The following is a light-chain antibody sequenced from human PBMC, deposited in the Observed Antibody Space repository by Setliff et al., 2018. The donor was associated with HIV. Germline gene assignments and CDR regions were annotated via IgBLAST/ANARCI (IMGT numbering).Light chain of an antibody. V-gene: IGLV1-44*01. CDR1: FSNIGRDT. CDR3: AAWGDSLNAYV. J-gene: IGLJ1*01. CDR2: ANF. Sequence: QSVLTQPPSASGTPGQRVTISCSGSFSNIGRDTVNWYQQLPGTAPKLLIFANFQRPSGVPDRFSGSKSGTSASLAISGLQSEDESDYFCAAWGDSLNAYVFGTGTKVTVL.